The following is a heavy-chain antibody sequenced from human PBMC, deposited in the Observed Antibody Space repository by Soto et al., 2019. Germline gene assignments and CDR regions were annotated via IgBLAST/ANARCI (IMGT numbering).Heavy chain of an antibody. Sequence: SETLSLTCSVSGASIRSGDYYWSCIRQAPGKGLEWIGYIYNSGGSYYNPSLKGRLTISIDTSKNQFSLKLNSVTAADTAIYYCVGTGTTDDYWGRGTLVTVSS. CDR2: IYNSGGS. CDR1: GASIRSGDYY. CDR3: VGTGTTDDY. D-gene: IGHD4-17*01. V-gene: IGHV4-30-4*01. J-gene: IGHJ4*02.